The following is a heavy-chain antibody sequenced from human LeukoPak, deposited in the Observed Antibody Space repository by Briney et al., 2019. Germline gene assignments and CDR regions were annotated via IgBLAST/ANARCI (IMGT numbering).Heavy chain of an antibody. D-gene: IGHD1-26*01. Sequence: PSETLSLTCTVSGGSISSGDYYWTWIRQPPGKGLEWIGYIYYSGSTNYNPSLKSRVTISVDTSKNQFSLKLSSVTAADTAVYYCARHYRESYYGNDAFDIWGQGTMVTVSS. CDR1: GGSISSGDYY. V-gene: IGHV4-61*08. CDR3: ARHYRESYYGNDAFDI. CDR2: IYYSGST. J-gene: IGHJ3*02.